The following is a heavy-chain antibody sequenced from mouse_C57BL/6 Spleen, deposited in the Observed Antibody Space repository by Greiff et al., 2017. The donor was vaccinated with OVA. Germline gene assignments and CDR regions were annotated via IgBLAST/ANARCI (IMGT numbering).Heavy chain of an antibody. CDR2: IRSKSNNYAT. CDR1: GFSFNTYA. J-gene: IGHJ1*03. CDR3: VRHGGYDRYFDV. V-gene: IGHV10-1*01. Sequence: EVKLMESGGGLVQPKGSLKLSCAASGFSFNTYAMNWVRQAPGKGLEWVARIRSKSNNYATYYADSVKDRFTISRDDSESMLYLQMNNLKTEDTAMYYCVRHGGYDRYFDVWGTGTTVTVSS. D-gene: IGHD2-2*01.